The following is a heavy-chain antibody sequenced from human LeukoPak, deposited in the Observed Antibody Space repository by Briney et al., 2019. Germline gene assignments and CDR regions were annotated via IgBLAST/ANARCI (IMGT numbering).Heavy chain of an antibody. Sequence: SQTLSLTCTVSGGSISSGSYYWSWIRQPPGKGLEWIGYIYYIGNTFYNPSLKSRVTISVDTSKNQFSLKLSSVTAADTAVYYCASAHCGGDCTPYWYFDLWGQGTLVTVSS. J-gene: IGHJ2*01. CDR2: IYYIGNT. CDR3: ASAHCGGDCTPYWYFDL. V-gene: IGHV4-30-4*01. D-gene: IGHD2-21*02. CDR1: GGSISSGSYY.